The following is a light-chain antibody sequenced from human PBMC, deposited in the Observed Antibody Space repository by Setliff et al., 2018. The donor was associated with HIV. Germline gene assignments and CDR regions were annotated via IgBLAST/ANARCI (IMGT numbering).Light chain of an antibody. V-gene: IGLV2-23*02. CDR3: YSYVGSTTRVV. CDR1: RSDVGSYNL. Sequence: QSALTQPASVSGSPGRSITISCTGSRSDVGSYNLVSWYQPHPGKAPKLMIYEVSKRPSGVSDRFSGSKSGSTASLTISGLQAEDEADYYCYSYVGSTTRVVFGGGTK. CDR2: EVS. J-gene: IGLJ2*01.